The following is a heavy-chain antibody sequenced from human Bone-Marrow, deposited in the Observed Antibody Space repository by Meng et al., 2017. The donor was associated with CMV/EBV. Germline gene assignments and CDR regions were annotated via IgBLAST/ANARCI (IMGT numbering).Heavy chain of an antibody. CDR3: ARDSGRDYDFWSGYLARYGMDV. CDR2: IKQDGSEK. CDR1: GFTFSSYW. Sequence: GGSLRLSCAASGFTFSSYWMSWVRQAPGKGLEWVANIKQDGSEKYYVDSVKGRFTISRDNAKNSLYLQMNSLRAEDTAVYYCARDSGRDYDFWSGYLARYGMDVWGPGTTVTGSS. V-gene: IGHV3-7*01. J-gene: IGHJ6*02. D-gene: IGHD3-3*01.